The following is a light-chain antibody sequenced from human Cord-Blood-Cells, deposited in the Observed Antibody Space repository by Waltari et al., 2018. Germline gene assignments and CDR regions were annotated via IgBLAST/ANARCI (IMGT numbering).Light chain of an antibody. J-gene: IGKJ2*03. Sequence: DIVMTQYPDSLAVSLGERATINCKSSQSVLYSSNNKNYLAWYQQKPGQPPKLLIYWASTRESGVPDQFSGSGSGTDFTLTISSLQAEDVAVYYCQQYYSTPYSFGQGTKLEIK. CDR1: QSVLYSSNNKNY. V-gene: IGKV4-1*01. CDR2: WAS. CDR3: QQYYSTPYS.